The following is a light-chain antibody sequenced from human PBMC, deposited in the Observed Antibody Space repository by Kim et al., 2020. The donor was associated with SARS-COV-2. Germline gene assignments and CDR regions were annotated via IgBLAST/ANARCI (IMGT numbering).Light chain of an antibody. CDR1: QSISSN. V-gene: IGKV3-15*01. J-gene: IGKJ1*01. CDR3: QQYNNWPRT. Sequence: EIVMTQSPATLSVSPGERATLSCRASQSISSNLVWYQQKLGQAPRPLIYGASTRATGIPARFSGSGSGTEFTLTISSLQSEDFAVYYCQQYNNWPRTFGQGTKVDIK. CDR2: GAS.